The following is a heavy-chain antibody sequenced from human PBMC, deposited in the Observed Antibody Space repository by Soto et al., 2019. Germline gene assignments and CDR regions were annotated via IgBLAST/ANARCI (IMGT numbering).Heavy chain of an antibody. CDR2: ISYDGSNK. Sequence: GGSLRLSGAASGFTFSSYAMHWVRQAPGKGLEWVAVISYDGSNKYYADSVKGRFTISRDNSKNTLYLQMNSLRAEDTAVYYCARDFPRRGYSGYDYYYYGMDVWGQGTTVTVSS. CDR1: GFTFSSYA. V-gene: IGHV3-30-3*01. CDR3: ARDFPRRGYSGYDYYYYGMDV. D-gene: IGHD5-12*01. J-gene: IGHJ6*02.